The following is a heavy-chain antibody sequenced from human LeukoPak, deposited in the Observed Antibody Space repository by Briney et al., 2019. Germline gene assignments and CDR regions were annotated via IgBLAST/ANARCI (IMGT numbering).Heavy chain of an antibody. Sequence: GGSLRLSCAAPGFTFSSYSMNWVRQAPGKGLEWVSSITSSNNYIYYGDSVKGRFTISRDNSKNTLYLQVNSLRVEDTAVYYCVKDQREAYRSGWSRDFDYWGQGTLVTVSS. V-gene: IGHV3-21*01. CDR1: GFTFSSYS. CDR2: ITSSNNYI. J-gene: IGHJ4*02. D-gene: IGHD6-19*01. CDR3: VKDQREAYRSGWSRDFDY.